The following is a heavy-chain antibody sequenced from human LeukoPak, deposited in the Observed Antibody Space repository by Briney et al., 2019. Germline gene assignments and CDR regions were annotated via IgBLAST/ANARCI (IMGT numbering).Heavy chain of an antibody. D-gene: IGHD5-24*01. V-gene: IGHV3-48*01. Sequence: GGSLRLSCTASGFSFSRYDMNWVRQAPGKGLERRSYINNNNSTRYHADSVRGRFTISRDNAKNSLYLQMNSLRAEDTAVYYCARAGDADAEGGFDSWGQGTLVTVSS. CDR2: INNNNSTR. CDR1: GFSFSRYD. J-gene: IGHJ4*02. CDR3: ARAGDADAEGGFDS.